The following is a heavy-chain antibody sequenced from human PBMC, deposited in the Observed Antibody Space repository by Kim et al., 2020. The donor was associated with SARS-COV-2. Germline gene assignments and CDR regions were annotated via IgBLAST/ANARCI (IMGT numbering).Heavy chain of an antibody. D-gene: IGHD4-4*01. J-gene: IGHJ4*02. CDR3: ARHTGAPHLLFDY. Sequence: YYTPSLSGRVPTSVDTSKSQFSLNLNSVTARDAALYYCARHTGAPHLLFDYWGQGTLVTVSS. V-gene: IGHV4-39*01.